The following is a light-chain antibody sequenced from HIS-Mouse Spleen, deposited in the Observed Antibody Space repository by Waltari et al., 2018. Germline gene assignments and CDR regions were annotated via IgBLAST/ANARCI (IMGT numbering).Light chain of an antibody. CDR3: QQRSNWLT. CDR2: DAS. CDR1: QSVSSY. J-gene: IGKJ4*01. V-gene: IGKV3-11*01. Sequence: EIVLTQSPATLSLSPGERATLSCRASQSVSSYLAWYQQKPGQAPRPLIYDASNRATGIPARFSGSRSGTDFTLTISSLEPEDFAVYYCQQRSNWLTFGGGTKVEIK.